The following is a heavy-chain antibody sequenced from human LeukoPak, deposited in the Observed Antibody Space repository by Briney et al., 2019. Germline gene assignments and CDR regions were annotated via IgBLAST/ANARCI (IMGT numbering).Heavy chain of an antibody. J-gene: IGHJ4*02. Sequence: ASVKVSCKASGYTFTNYYLHWVRQAPGQGLEWMGILNPGGGSRNYAQKFQGRVTMTRDTSTSTVYMELSSLRSEDTAVYYCAREIGPIQLHLWGSAFDYWGQGTLVTVSS. CDR2: LNPGGGSR. V-gene: IGHV1-46*01. CDR1: GYTFTNYY. D-gene: IGHD5-18*01. CDR3: AREIGPIQLHLWGSAFDY.